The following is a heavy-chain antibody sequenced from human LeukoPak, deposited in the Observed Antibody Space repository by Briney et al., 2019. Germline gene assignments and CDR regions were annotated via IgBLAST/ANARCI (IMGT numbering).Heavy chain of an antibody. J-gene: IGHJ3*02. V-gene: IGHV3-33*06. Sequence: GSLRLSCAASGFTFSSYGMHWVRQAPDKGLEWVAVIWYDGSNKYYADPVKGRFTISRDNSKNTLYLQMNSLRAEDTAVYYCAKGQSEENPDDAFDIWGQGTMVTVSS. CDR1: GFTFSSYG. CDR3: AKGQSEENPDDAFDI. CDR2: IWYDGSNK. D-gene: IGHD5-24*01.